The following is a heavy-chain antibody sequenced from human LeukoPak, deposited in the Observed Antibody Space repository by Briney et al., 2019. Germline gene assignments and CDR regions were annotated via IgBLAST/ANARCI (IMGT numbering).Heavy chain of an antibody. V-gene: IGHV1-8*01. CDR1: GYTFTSYD. Sequence: ASVTVSCKASGYTFTSYDINWVRQATGQGLEWMGWMNPNSGNTGYAQKFQGRVTMTRNTSISTAYMELSSLRSEDTAVYYCARAGKRITMVRGVVYWFDPWGQGTLVTVSS. D-gene: IGHD3-10*01. CDR2: MNPNSGNT. CDR3: ARAGKRITMVRGVVYWFDP. J-gene: IGHJ5*02.